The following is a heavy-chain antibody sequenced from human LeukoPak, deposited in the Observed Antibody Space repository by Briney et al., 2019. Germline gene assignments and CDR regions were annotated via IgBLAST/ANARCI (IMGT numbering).Heavy chain of an antibody. Sequence: PGRSLRLSCAASGFTFSSYGMHWVRQAPGKGLEWVAVISYDGSNKYYADSVKGRFTISRDNSKNTLYLQMNSLRAEDTAVYYCSRGSKAFDYWGQGTLVTVSS. D-gene: IGHD3-10*01. CDR3: SRGSKAFDY. V-gene: IGHV3-30*03. CDR2: ISYDGSNK. J-gene: IGHJ4*02. CDR1: GFTFSSYG.